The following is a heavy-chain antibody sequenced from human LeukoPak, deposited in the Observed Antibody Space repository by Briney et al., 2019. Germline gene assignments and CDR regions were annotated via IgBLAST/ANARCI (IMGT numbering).Heavy chain of an antibody. CDR1: GFMFGNYD. V-gene: IGHV3-13*04. D-gene: IGHD6-19*01. CDR3: AKIRGYINGWQGFLDS. Sequence: PGGSLRLSCAASGFMFGNYDMHWVCQPTGKGLEWVSAIGTNGDTHYPDSVKGRFTISRENAKNSLYLQMDSLRVEDTAVYYCAKIRGYINGWQGFLDSWGQGTLVTVSS. J-gene: IGHJ4*02. CDR2: IGTNGDT.